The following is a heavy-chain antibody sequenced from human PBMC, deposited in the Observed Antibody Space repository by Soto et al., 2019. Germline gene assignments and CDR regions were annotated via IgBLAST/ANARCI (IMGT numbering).Heavy chain of an antibody. D-gene: IGHD5-18*01. J-gene: IGHJ4*02. CDR2: INHSGRA. CDR3: ASFTNGYSYGYWRDY. CDR1: GGSMSSSTYY. Sequence: SETLSLTCTVVGGSMSSSTYYWGWIRQPPGKGLEWIGEINHSGRANYNPSLKSRVTISVDTSKNQFSLKLSSVTAADTAVYYCASFTNGYSYGYWRDYWGQGTLVTVSS. V-gene: IGHV4-39*07.